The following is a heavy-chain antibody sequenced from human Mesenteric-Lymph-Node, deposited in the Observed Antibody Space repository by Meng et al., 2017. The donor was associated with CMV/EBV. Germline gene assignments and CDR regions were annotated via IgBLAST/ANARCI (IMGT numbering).Heavy chain of an antibody. J-gene: IGHJ4*02. Sequence: GESLKISCAASGFTFSSSYMYWVRQVPGKGLVWVSRVIPDGSGTGYADAVKGRFTISRDNAKNSLYLQMNSLRAEDTAVYYCARDTNGEFPDYWGQGTLVTVSS. V-gene: IGHV3-74*01. CDR2: VIPDGSGT. D-gene: IGHD2-8*01. CDR1: GFTFSSSY. CDR3: ARDTNGEFPDY.